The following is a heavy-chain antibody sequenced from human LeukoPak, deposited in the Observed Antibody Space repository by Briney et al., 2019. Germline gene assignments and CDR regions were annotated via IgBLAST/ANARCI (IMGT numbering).Heavy chain of an antibody. Sequence: GASVKVSCKASGGTFSSYAISWVRQAPGQGLEWMGGIIPIFGTANYAQKFQGRVTITTDESTSTAYMELSSLRSEDTAMYYCARGGVCSSTSCYTHNWFDPWGQGTLVTVSS. D-gene: IGHD2-2*02. CDR2: IIPIFGTA. CDR3: ARGGVCSSTSCYTHNWFDP. CDR1: GGTFSSYA. J-gene: IGHJ5*02. V-gene: IGHV1-69*05.